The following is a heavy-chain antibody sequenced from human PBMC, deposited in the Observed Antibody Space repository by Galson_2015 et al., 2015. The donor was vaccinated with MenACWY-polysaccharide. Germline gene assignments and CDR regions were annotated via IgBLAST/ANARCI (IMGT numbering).Heavy chain of an antibody. V-gene: IGHV3-66*02. J-gene: IGHJ4*02. CDR3: ASNPQGSSGFDY. CDR2: IYSGGST. Sequence: SLRLSCAASGFTVSSNYMSWVRQAPGKGLEWVSVIYSGGSTYYADSVKGRFTISRDNSKNTLYLQMNSLRAEDTAVYYCASNPQGSSGFDYWGQGTLVTVSS. CDR1: GFTVSSNY. D-gene: IGHD2-2*01.